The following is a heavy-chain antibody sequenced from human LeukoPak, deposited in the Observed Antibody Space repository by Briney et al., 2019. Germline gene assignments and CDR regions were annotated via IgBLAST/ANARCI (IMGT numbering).Heavy chain of an antibody. CDR1: GGSFGGYF. Sequence: PSETLSLTRSAYGGSFGGYFWSWIRQPPGEGLEWIGEVNHSGSTNYNPSLKSRVTISVDTSRTQFPLNLRSVTAADTAVYYCARGPPLAYYGTGGYYFFDYWGQGILVTVSP. D-gene: IGHD3-22*01. CDR2: VNHSGST. V-gene: IGHV4-34*01. J-gene: IGHJ4*02. CDR3: ARGPPLAYYGTGGYYFFDY.